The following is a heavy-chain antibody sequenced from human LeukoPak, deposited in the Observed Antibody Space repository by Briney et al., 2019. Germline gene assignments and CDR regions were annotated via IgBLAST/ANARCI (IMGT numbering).Heavy chain of an antibody. CDR3: ARGGGPPLWFGELPY. V-gene: IGHV4-39*07. Sequence: PSQTLSLTCTVSGGSISSSSYYWGWIRQPPGKGLEWIGSIYYSGSTYYNPSLKSRVTISVDTSKNQFSLKLSSVTAADTAVYYCARGGGPPLWFGELPYWGQGTLVTVSS. CDR2: IYYSGST. CDR1: GGSISSSSYY. J-gene: IGHJ4*02. D-gene: IGHD3-10*01.